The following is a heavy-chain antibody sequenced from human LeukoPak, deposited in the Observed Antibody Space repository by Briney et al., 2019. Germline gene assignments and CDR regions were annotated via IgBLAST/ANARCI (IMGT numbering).Heavy chain of an antibody. Sequence: GESLKISCKGSGHSFTSYWIGWVRQMPGKGLEWMGIIYPGDSDTRYSPSFQGQVTISADKSISTAYLQWSSLKASDTAMYYCARRRGYSYPTGWFGPWGQGTLVTVSS. CDR1: GHSFTSYW. CDR3: ARRRGYSYPTGWFGP. J-gene: IGHJ5*02. D-gene: IGHD5-18*01. V-gene: IGHV5-51*01. CDR2: IYPGDSDT.